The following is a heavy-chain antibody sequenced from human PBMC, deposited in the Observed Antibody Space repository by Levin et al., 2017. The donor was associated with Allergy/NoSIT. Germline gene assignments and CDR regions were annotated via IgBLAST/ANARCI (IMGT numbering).Heavy chain of an antibody. CDR2: IIPIFGTA. V-gene: IGHV1-69*06. Sequence: SVKVSCKASGGTFSSYAISWVRQAPGQGLEWMGGIIPIFGTANYAQKFQGRVTITADKSTCTAYMELSSLRSEDTAVYYCARDGPGVGPITMIFRDWGQGTLVTVSS. CDR1: GGTFSSYA. D-gene: IGHD3-22*01. J-gene: IGHJ4*02. CDR3: ARDGPGVGPITMIFRD.